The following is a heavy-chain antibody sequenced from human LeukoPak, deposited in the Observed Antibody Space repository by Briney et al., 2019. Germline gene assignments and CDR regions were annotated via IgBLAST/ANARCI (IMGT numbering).Heavy chain of an antibody. J-gene: IGHJ3*02. CDR1: GFIFSSYW. CDR2: IKEDGSEK. Sequence: PGGSLRLSCVASGFIFSSYWMSWVRQTPGKGLEWVANIKEDGSEKYYVDSVKGRFTISRDNAKNSLYLQMNSLRVEDTAIHYCASNLASSFHIWGQGKMVIVSS. CDR3: ASNLASSFHI. D-gene: IGHD3-10*01. V-gene: IGHV3-7*01.